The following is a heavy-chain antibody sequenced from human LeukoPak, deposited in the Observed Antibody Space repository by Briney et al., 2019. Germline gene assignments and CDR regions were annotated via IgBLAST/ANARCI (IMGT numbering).Heavy chain of an antibody. J-gene: IGHJ4*02. CDR2: INHSGST. V-gene: IGHV4-34*01. CDR1: GGSFSRYY. D-gene: IGHD3-10*01. Sequence: SETLSLTCAVYGGSFSRYYWSWIRQPPGKGLEWIGEINHSGSTNYNPSLKSRVTISVGTSKNQFSLKLSSVTAADTAVYYCATDYYGSGSDDYWGQGTLVTVSS. CDR3: ATDYYGSGSDDY.